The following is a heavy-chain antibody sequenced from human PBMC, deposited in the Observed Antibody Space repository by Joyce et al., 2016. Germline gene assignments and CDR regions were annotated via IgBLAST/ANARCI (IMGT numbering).Heavy chain of an antibody. V-gene: IGHV1-18*04. Sequence: QVELVQSGSELKKPGAAVKVSCKSSGYTFTNYGINWVRQAPGQGPEWMGWISGYRGNLNLAQKFQGRLTMTIDASTTTTYMELTSLTSDDTAVYYCARSRGRIGTTFDIWGQGTMVTVS. J-gene: IGHJ3*02. CDR2: ISGYRGNL. D-gene: IGHD1-26*01. CDR1: GYTFTNYG. CDR3: ARSRGRIGTTFDI.